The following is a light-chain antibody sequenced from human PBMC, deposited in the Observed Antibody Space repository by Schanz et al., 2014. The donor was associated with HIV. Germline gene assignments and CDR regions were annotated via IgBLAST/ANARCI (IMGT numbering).Light chain of an antibody. Sequence: EIVLTQSPATLSLSPGERATLSCRASLSVGSYLAWLQQKPGQAPRLLIYDASNRAPGIPARFSGSGSGTDFTLTISSLEPEDSAVYYCQQRSSWPSLTFGGGTRVDIK. CDR3: QQRSSWPSLT. J-gene: IGKJ4*01. CDR2: DAS. V-gene: IGKV3-11*01. CDR1: LSVGSY.